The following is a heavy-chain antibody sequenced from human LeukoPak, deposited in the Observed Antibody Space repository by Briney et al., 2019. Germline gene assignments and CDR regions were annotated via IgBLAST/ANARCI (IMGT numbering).Heavy chain of an antibody. CDR2: ISSSSSYI. CDR1: GFTFSSYS. V-gene: IGHV3-21*01. CDR3: ARNTVAVAGLVDY. D-gene: IGHD6-19*01. Sequence: PGRSLRLSCAASGFTFSSYSMNWVRQAPGKRLEWVSSISSSSSYIYYADSVKGRFTISRDNAKNSQYLQMNSLRAEDTAVYYCARNTVAVAGLVDYWGQGTLVTVSS. J-gene: IGHJ4*02.